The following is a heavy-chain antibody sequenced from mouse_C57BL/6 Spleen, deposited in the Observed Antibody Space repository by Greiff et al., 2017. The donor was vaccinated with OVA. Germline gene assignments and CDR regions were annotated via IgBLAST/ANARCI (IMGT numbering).Heavy chain of an antibody. D-gene: IGHD1-1*02. CDR1: GFSFNTYA. CDR3: VRQGGYYLDY. V-gene: IGHV10-1*01. J-gene: IGHJ2*01. CDR2: IRSKSNNYAT. Sequence: EVQRVESGGGLVQPKGSLKLSCAASGFSFNTYAMNWVRQAPGKGLEWVARIRSKSNNYATYYADSVKDRFTISRDDSESMLYLQMNNLKTEDTAMYYCVRQGGYYLDYWGQGTTLTVSS.